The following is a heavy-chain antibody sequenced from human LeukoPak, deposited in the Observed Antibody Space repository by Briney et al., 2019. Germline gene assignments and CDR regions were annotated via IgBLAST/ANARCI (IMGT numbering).Heavy chain of an antibody. CDR1: GGTFSNYA. Sequence: SVKVSCKASGGTFSNYAISWVRQAPGQGLEWMGGIIPIFGTANYAQKFRGRVTITADKSTRTAYMELRSLRSDDTAVYYCARGSTARYYYDSSGYYRGAVDYWGQGTLVTISS. CDR3: ARGSTARYYYDSSGYYRGAVDY. D-gene: IGHD3-22*01. V-gene: IGHV1-69*06. CDR2: IIPIFGTA. J-gene: IGHJ4*02.